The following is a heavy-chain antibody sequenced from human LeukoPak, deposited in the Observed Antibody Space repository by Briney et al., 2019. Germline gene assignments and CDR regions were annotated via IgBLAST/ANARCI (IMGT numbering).Heavy chain of an antibody. CDR1: AFTFSTYA. D-gene: IGHD3-9*01. CDR2: ITSSSSFI. V-gene: IGHV3-21*01. CDR3: ARVSYNTLTGYSYCFDY. J-gene: IGHJ4*02. Sequence: PGGSLRLSCSASAFTFSTYAMSWVRQAPGKGLELVSSITSSSSFIYYADSVKSRFTISRDNAKNSLYLQMNSLRAEDTAIYYCARVSYNTLTGYSYCFDYWGQGTLVTVSS.